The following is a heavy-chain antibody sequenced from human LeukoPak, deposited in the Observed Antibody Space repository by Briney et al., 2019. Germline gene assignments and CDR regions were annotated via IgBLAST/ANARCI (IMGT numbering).Heavy chain of an antibody. V-gene: IGHV4-38-2*02. CDR1: GYSISSGYY. CDR2: IYHSGST. D-gene: IGHD1-1*01. Sequence: SETLSLTCTVSGYSISSGYYWGWIRQPPGKGLEWIGSIYHSGSTAYKSSLKRRVTISIDTSKNQFSLKLSSVTAADTAVYYCVRAEGGSWNRPWFFDLWGRGTLVTVSS. J-gene: IGHJ2*01. CDR3: VRAEGGSWNRPWFFDL.